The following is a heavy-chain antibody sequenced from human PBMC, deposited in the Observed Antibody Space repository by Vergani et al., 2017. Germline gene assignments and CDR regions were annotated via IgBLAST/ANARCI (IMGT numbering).Heavy chain of an antibody. V-gene: IGHV4-34*01. CDR3: ARDQLPDPVILTGYRYYYYGMDV. Sequence: QVQLQQWGAGLLKPSETLSLTCAVYGGSFSGYYWSWIRQPPGKGLEWIGEINHSGSTNYNPSLKSRVTISLDTAKNQFSLKLSSVTAAYTAVYSCARDQLPDPVILTGYRYYYYGMDVWGEGTTVTVSS. CDR1: GGSFSGYY. J-gene: IGHJ6*04. CDR2: INHSGST. D-gene: IGHD3-9*01.